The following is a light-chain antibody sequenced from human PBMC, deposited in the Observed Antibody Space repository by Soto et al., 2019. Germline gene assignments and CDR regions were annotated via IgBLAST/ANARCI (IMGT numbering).Light chain of an antibody. V-gene: IGKV3-15*01. CDR1: QSVSRN. Sequence: EIVMTQSPASLSVSPGERATLFCRASQSVSRNLAWSQQKPGQAPRLLSYGASTRATGIPARLSGSGSGTNVTVTISSLLSEDVAVYYCQQYNNWPPFTFGQGTKLEIK. CDR2: GAS. J-gene: IGKJ2*01. CDR3: QQYNNWPPFT.